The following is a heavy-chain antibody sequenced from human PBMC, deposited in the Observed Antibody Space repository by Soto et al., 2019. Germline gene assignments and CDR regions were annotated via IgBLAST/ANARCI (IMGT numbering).Heavy chain of an antibody. CDR3: AGGLVVAGTQHNWFDP. CDR1: GGSISSSNW. CDR2: IYHSGST. J-gene: IGHJ5*02. D-gene: IGHD6-19*01. V-gene: IGHV4-4*02. Sequence: SETLSLTCAVSGGSISSSNWWSWVRQPPGKGLEWIGEIYHSGSTNYNPSLKSRVTISVDKSKNQFSLKLSSVTAADTAVYYCAGGLVVAGTQHNWFDPWGQGTLVTVSS.